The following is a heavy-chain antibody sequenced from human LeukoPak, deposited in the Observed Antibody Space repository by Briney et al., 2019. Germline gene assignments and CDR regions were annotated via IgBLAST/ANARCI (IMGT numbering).Heavy chain of an antibody. CDR1: GFTFSSYW. CDR2: ISGSGGST. V-gene: IGHV3-23*01. Sequence: SGGSLRLSCAASGFTFSSYWMNWARQAPGKGLEWVSAISGSGGSTYYADSVKGRFTISRDNSKNTLYLQMNSLRAEDTAVYYCAKVGPLWFGIYDYWGQGTLVTVSS. CDR3: AKVGPLWFGIYDY. J-gene: IGHJ4*02. D-gene: IGHD3-10*01.